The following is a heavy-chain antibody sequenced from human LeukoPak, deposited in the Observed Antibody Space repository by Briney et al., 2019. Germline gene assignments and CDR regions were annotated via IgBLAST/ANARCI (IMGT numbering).Heavy chain of an antibody. Sequence: GGSLRLSCAASGFTFSSYWMDWVRQVPGKGLEWVANIKPDNIEKYFVGSVKGRFAISRDNGKNSLYLQMNSLRAEDTAVYYCARDQGRLASNPYYYYGMDVWGQGTTVTVSS. CDR3: ARDQGRLASNPYYYYGMDV. CDR2: IKPDNIEK. V-gene: IGHV3-7*01. D-gene: IGHD6-19*01. CDR1: GFTFSSYW. J-gene: IGHJ6*02.